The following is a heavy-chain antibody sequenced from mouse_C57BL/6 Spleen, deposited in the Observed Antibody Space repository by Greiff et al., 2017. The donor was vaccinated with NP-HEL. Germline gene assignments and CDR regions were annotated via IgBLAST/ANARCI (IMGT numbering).Heavy chain of an antibody. Sequence: EVQLVESEGGLVQPGSSMKLSCTASGFTFSDYYMAWVRQVPEKGLEWVANINYDGSSTYYLDSLKSRFIISRDNAKNILYLQMSSLKSEDTATYYCARGAYDLYAMDYWGQGTSVTVSS. V-gene: IGHV5-16*01. CDR2: INYDGSST. J-gene: IGHJ4*01. D-gene: IGHD2-3*01. CDR3: ARGAYDLYAMDY. CDR1: GFTFSDYY.